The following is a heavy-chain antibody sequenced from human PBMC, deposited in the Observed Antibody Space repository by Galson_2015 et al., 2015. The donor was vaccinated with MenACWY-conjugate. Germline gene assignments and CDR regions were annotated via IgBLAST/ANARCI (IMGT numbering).Heavy chain of an antibody. CDR1: GDSVSSHSAA. Sequence: CAISGDSVSSHSAAWNWIRQSPSRGLEWLGRTYYRSKWYNDYAVSVKSRITINPDTSKNQFSMHLNSVTPEDTAVYYCARVRGGSHNWVDPWRQGTLATVSA. D-gene: IGHD2-15*01. CDR2: TYYRSKWYN. V-gene: IGHV6-1*01. J-gene: IGHJ5*02. CDR3: ARVRGGSHNWVDP.